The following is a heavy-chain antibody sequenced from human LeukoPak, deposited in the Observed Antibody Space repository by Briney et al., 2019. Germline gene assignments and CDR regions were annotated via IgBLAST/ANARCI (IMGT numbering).Heavy chain of an antibody. Sequence: GGSLRLSCAASGFIFSDHYMDWVRQAPGKRLEWVARIRNKANSYTTAYAASVSGRFTISRDDSKNSLYLQMNSLNTEDTAIYYCVSGFCSGGSCYSEPSAYWGQGTLVTVSS. CDR3: VSGFCSGGSCYSEPSAY. D-gene: IGHD2-15*01. J-gene: IGHJ4*02. CDR2: IRNKANSYTT. CDR1: GFIFSDHY. V-gene: IGHV3-72*01.